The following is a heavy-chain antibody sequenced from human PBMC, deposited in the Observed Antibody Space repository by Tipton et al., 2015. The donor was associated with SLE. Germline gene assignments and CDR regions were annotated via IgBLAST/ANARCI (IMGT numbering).Heavy chain of an antibody. CDR1: GASISTYY. CDR3: ARRMVQGGDALDI. CDR2: VSYSGST. J-gene: IGHJ3*02. Sequence: TLSLTCTVSGASISTYYWSWIRQPPGKGLEWIGYVSYSGSTNYNPSLKSRVTISVDTSKNQFSLKLTSVTAADTAVYYCARRMVQGGDALDIWGLGTLVTVSS. D-gene: IGHD3-10*01. V-gene: IGHV4-59*08.